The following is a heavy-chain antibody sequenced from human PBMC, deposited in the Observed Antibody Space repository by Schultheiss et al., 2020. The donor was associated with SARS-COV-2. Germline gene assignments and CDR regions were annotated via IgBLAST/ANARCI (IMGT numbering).Heavy chain of an antibody. CDR3: ARDSGYDDGPASYYYYGMDV. V-gene: IGHV3-49*04. CDR2: IRSKAYGGTT. CDR1: GFTFGDYA. J-gene: IGHJ6*02. D-gene: IGHD5-12*01. Sequence: GGSLRLSCSASGFTFGDYAMNWVRQAPGKGLEWVGFIRSKAYGGTTEYAASVKGRFTISRDDSKSIAYLQMNSLKTEDTAVYYCARDSGYDDGPASYYYYGMDVWGQGTTVTVSS.